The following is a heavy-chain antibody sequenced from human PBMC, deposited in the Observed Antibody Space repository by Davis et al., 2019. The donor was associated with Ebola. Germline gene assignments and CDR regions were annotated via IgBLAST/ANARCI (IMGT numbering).Heavy chain of an antibody. CDR1: GYTFTSYY. CDR3: AREGFRPEWELLVNYGMDV. CDR2: INPSGGST. J-gene: IGHJ6*04. Sequence: ASVKVSCKASGYTFTSYYMHWVRQAPGQGLEWMGIINPSGGSTSYAQKFQGRVTMTRDTSTSTVYMELSSLRSEDTAVYYCAREGFRPEWELLVNYGMDVWGKGTTVTVSS. V-gene: IGHV1-46*01. D-gene: IGHD1-26*01.